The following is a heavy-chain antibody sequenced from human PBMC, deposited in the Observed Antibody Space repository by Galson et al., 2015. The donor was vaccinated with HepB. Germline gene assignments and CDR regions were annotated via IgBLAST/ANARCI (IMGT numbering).Heavy chain of an antibody. J-gene: IGHJ4*02. CDR2: INPNSGGT. CDR1: GYTFTGYY. V-gene: IGHV1-2*02. Sequence: SVKVSCKASGYTFTGYYMHWVRQAPGQGLEWMGWINPNSGGTSYAQKFQGRVTMTRDTSISTAYMELSRLRSDDTAVYYCAREGLGYCSSTSCYRGGYFDYWGQGTLVTVSS. D-gene: IGHD2-2*02. CDR3: AREGLGYCSSTSCYRGGYFDY.